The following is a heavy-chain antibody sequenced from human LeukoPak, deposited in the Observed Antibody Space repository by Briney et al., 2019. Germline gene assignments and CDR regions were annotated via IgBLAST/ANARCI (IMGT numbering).Heavy chain of an antibody. D-gene: IGHD1-26*01. J-gene: IGHJ5*01. CDR2: IIPIFGTA. Sequence: SSVRVSCKASVGTFSSYAISWVRQAPGHGLEGMGRIIPIFGTAHYAHKFQGRVTLTTEESPSTAYMELSSLRSEDTAVYYCAREAIVGATHFDSWGQGTQVTVSS. V-gene: IGHV1-69*05. CDR3: AREAIVGATHFDS. CDR1: VGTFSSYA.